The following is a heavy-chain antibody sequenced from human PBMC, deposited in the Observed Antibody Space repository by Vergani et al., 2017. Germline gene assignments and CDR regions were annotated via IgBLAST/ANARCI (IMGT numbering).Heavy chain of an antibody. CDR3: AGRPVGSGWYTDYYYYMDV. J-gene: IGHJ6*03. V-gene: IGHV3-7*01. CDR1: GFTFSSYW. Sequence: EVQLVESGGGLVQPGGSLRLSCAASGFTFSSYWMSWVRQAPGKGLEWVANIKQDGSEKYYVDSVKGRFTISRDNAKNSLYLQMNSLRAEDTAVYYCAGRPVGSGWYTDYYYYMDVWGKGTTVTVSS. D-gene: IGHD6-13*01. CDR2: IKQDGSEK.